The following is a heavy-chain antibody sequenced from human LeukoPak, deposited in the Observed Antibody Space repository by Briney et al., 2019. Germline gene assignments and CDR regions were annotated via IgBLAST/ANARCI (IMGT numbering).Heavy chain of an antibody. V-gene: IGHV1-18*01. D-gene: IGHD3-22*01. CDR2: ISAYNGNT. CDR1: GYTFTSYG. CDR3: ARVPIHYYDSSGLLFFDY. J-gene: IGHJ4*02. Sequence: ASVKVSCKASGYTFTSYGISWVRQAPGQGLEWLGWISAYNGNTNYAQKLQGRVTMTTDTSTSTAYMELRSLRSDDTAVYYCARVPIHYYDSSGLLFFDYWGQGTLVTVSS.